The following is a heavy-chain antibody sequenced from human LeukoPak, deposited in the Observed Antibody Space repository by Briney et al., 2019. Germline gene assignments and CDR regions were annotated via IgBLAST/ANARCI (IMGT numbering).Heavy chain of an antibody. CDR1: GYTFNDYY. V-gene: IGHV1-2*06. J-gene: IGHJ4*02. CDR2: IDPKSGAT. D-gene: IGHD6-19*01. CDR3: ARGAAVARLDY. Sequence: ASVKVSCKASGYTFNDYYMHWVRQAPGQGLEWMGRIDPKSGATNYAQKLQGRVTMTTDTSTSTAYMELRSLRSDDTAVYYCARGAAVARLDYWGQGTLVTVSS.